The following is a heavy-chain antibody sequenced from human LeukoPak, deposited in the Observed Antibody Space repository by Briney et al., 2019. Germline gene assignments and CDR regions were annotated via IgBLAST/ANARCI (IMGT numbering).Heavy chain of an antibody. D-gene: IGHD3-10*01. J-gene: IGHJ4*02. CDR3: ASSRSYYYGSGSRSSHFDY. CDR2: INHSGST. CDR1: GGSFSGYY. V-gene: IGHV4-34*01. Sequence: PSETLSLTCAVYGGSFSGYYWSWLRQPPGKGLEWIGEINHSGSTNYNPSLKSRVAISVDTSKNQFSLKLSSVTAADTAVYYCASSRSYYYGSGSRSSHFDYWGQGTLVTVSS.